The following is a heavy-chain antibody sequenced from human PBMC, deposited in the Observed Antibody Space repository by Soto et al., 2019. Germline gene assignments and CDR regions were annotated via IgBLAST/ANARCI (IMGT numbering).Heavy chain of an antibody. CDR2: IHGSGGST. CDR1: GFTFSSYA. CDR3: ARGKDRATVTTFAS. J-gene: IGHJ4*02. D-gene: IGHD4-17*01. V-gene: IGHV3-23*01. Sequence: EVRLLESGGGLVQRGGSLRLSCAASGFTFSSYAMNWVRQAPGKGLEWVSVIHGSGGSTYYADSVKGRFTISRDNSKNTVDLQMTGLGAEERAFYYGARGKDRATVTTFASWGKGTRSPSPQ.